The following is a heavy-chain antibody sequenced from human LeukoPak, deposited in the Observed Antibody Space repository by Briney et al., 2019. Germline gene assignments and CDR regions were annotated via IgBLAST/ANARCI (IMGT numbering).Heavy chain of an antibody. Sequence: GGSLRLSCVASGFTFNSEWMSWVRQAPGKGLEWVTNINQDGSQKYYEDSVKGRFTVSRDNAKNSLYLHMNGLRADDTAIYYCARDHDGKDCWGQGTLVTVSS. CDR2: INQDGSQK. CDR3: ARDHDGKDC. CDR1: GFTFNSEW. D-gene: IGHD1-1*01. J-gene: IGHJ4*02. V-gene: IGHV3-7*01.